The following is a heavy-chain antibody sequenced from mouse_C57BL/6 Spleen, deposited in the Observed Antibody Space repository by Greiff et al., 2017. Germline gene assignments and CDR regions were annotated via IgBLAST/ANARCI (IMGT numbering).Heavy chain of an antibody. CDR1: GYAFSSSW. Sequence: VKLMESGPELVKPGASVKISCKASGYAFSSSWMNWVKQRPGKGLEWIGRIYPGDGDTNYNGKFKGKATLTADKSSSTAYMQLSSLTSEDSAVYFCARGRYDGSYFDYWGQGTTLTVSS. CDR3: ARGRYDGSYFDY. D-gene: IGHD2-3*01. CDR2: IYPGDGDT. V-gene: IGHV1-82*01. J-gene: IGHJ2*01.